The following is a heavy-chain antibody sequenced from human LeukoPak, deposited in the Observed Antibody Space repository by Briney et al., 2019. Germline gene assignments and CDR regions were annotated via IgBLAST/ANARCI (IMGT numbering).Heavy chain of an antibody. J-gene: IGHJ6*02. CDR2: IYYSGST. Sequence: SQTLSLTCAVSGGSISSGGYSWSWIRQPPGKGLEWIGYIYYSGSTYYNPSLKSRVTISVDTSKNQFSLRLSSVTAADTAMYYCARDRALRRDGYSSRYFYYGMDVWGQGTTVTVSS. D-gene: IGHD5-24*01. V-gene: IGHV4-30-2*05. CDR3: ARDRALRRDGYSSRYFYYGMDV. CDR1: GGSISSGGYS.